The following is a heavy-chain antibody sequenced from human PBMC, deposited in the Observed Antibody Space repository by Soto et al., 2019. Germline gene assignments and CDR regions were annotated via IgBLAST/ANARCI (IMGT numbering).Heavy chain of an antibody. CDR2: INTYNGNT. D-gene: IGHD6-19*01. J-gene: IGHJ4*02. Sequence: QVHLVQSGAEVKKPGASVKVSCKVSGSTFTTYDINWVRQAPGQALEWVGWINTYNGNTNYAQKLQGRIIMTTDTSTSTAYMELKSLRSDDAAVYFCASWAGQVHGLGGPFDYWGQGTLVTVSS. CDR1: GSTFTTYD. CDR3: ASWAGQVHGLGGPFDY. V-gene: IGHV1-18*04.